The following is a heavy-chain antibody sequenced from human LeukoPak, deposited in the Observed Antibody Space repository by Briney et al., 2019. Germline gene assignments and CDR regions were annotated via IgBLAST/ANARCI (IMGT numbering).Heavy chain of an antibody. CDR1: GYTFTGYY. Sequence: ASVKVSCKASGYTFTGYYMHWVRQAPGQGLEWMGWINPNSGGTNYAQKFQGRVTITRDTSISTAYMELSRLRSDDTAVYYCARGAAIFGVVIIQGWYFDLWGRGTLVTVSS. CDR2: INPNSGGT. CDR3: ARGAAIFGVVIIQGWYFDL. D-gene: IGHD3-3*01. V-gene: IGHV1-2*02. J-gene: IGHJ2*01.